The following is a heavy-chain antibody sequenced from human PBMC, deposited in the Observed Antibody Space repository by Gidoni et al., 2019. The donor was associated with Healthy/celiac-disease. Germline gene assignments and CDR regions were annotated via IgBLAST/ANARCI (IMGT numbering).Heavy chain of an antibody. CDR2: IHPGDSDT. D-gene: IGHD6-13*01. CDR3: ARLYRGSYSSSWAFSM. Sequence: ELPLVQSGAEVKKPGESLKISCKGSGYSFTSYWIGWVRQMPGKGLQWMVIIHPGDSDTRYSPSCQGQVTISADKSISTAYLQWSSLKASDTAMYYCARLYRGSYSSSWAFSMWGQGTLVTVSS. V-gene: IGHV5-51*01. CDR1: GYSFTSYW. J-gene: IGHJ4*02.